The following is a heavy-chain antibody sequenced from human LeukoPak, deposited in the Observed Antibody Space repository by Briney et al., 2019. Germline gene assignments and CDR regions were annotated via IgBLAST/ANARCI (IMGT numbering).Heavy chain of an antibody. CDR3: ARVSGYDWESLFDY. Sequence: PSETLSLTCTVSGGSISSYYWSWIRQPAGKGLEWIGRIYNSGSTTYNPSLKSRVTMSVDTSKNQFSLKLGSVIAADTAVYYCARVSGYDWESLFDYWGQGTLVTVSS. CDR2: IYNSGST. V-gene: IGHV4-4*07. CDR1: GGSISSYY. D-gene: IGHD5-12*01. J-gene: IGHJ4*02.